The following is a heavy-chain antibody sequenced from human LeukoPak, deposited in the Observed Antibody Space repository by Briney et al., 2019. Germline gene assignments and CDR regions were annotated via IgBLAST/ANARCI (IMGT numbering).Heavy chain of an antibody. V-gene: IGHV3-66*01. CDR1: GFTVSSNY. Sequence: GGSLRLSCGASGFTVSSNYMSWVRRAPGKGLEWVSVIYSGGSTYYADSVKGRFTISRDNSKNTLYLQMNSLRGEDTAVYYCAGGPKKQLIWGRASNGFDPWGQGTLVTVSS. D-gene: IGHD6-13*01. CDR2: IYSGGST. CDR3: AGGPKKQLIWGRASNGFDP. J-gene: IGHJ5*02.